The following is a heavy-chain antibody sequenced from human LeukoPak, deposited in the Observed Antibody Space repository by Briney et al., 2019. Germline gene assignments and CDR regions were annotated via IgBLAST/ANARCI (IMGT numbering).Heavy chain of an antibody. J-gene: IGHJ5*02. CDR3: ARDNSVRDEAWWFNP. CDR2: MNPNSGKA. V-gene: IGHV1-8*02. Sequence: ASVKVSCKASGYTFTNYDINWVRQATGQGLEWMGWMNPNSGKAGYAHKFQGRVTLTRDMSTSTDYLELSSLRSEDTAVYYCARDNSVRDEAWWFNPWGQGTLVTVSS. D-gene: IGHD5-24*01. CDR1: GYTFTNYD.